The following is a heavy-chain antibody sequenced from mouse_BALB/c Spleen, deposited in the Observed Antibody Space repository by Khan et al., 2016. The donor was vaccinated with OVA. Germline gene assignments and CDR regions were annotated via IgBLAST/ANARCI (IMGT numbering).Heavy chain of an antibody. CDR2: ISSGGDYT. D-gene: IGHD4-1*01. V-gene: IGHV5-6*01. J-gene: IGHJ3*01. CDR3: ADHVTGAVAY. Sequence: VQLKESGGDLVKPGGSLKLSCAASGFTFSSYSMSWVRQTPDKRLEWVASISSGGDYTYYPDSVKGRFTISRDNAKHTLYLQMSDLKSEDTAMYYCADHVTGAVAYWGQGTLVTVSA. CDR1: GFTFSSYS.